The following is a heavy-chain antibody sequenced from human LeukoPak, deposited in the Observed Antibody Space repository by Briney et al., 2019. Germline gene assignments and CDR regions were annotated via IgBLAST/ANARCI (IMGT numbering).Heavy chain of an antibody. V-gene: IGHV1-2*02. Sequence: ASVKVPCKASTYSFTGYYMHWVRQAPGQGLEWMGWINPNSGGTVSPQKFQGRVTMTRDTSISTAYMELSSLTSDDTAVYYCARGSDFWSVYYDYWGQGTLVTVSS. CDR3: ARGSDFWSVYYDY. CDR2: INPNSGGT. J-gene: IGHJ4*02. CDR1: TYSFTGYY. D-gene: IGHD3-3*01.